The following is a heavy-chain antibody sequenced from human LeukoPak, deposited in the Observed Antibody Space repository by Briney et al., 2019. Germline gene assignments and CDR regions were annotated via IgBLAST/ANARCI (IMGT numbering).Heavy chain of an antibody. J-gene: IGHJ6*02. CDR3: ARTNIWFGDLGMDV. D-gene: IGHD3-10*01. CDR2: INSDGSST. V-gene: IGHV3-74*01. CDR1: GFTFDDYA. Sequence: PGRSLRLSCAASGFTFDDYAMHWVRQAPGKGLAWVSRINSDGSSTSYADSVKGRFTISRDNAKNTLYLQMNSLRAEDTAVYYCARTNIWFGDLGMDVWGQGTTVTVSS.